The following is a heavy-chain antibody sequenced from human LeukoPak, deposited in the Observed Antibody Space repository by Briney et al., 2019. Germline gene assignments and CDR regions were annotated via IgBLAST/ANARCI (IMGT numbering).Heavy chain of an antibody. CDR1: GFTFSSYA. V-gene: IGHV3-23*01. CDR3: ANLEDCSGGSCYFQH. CDR2: ISGSGGST. Sequence: GGSLRLSCAASGFTFSSYAMSWVRQAPGKGLEGVTAISGSGGSTYYADSVKGRFTISRDNSKNPLYLQMNSLRAEDTAVYYCANLEDCSGGSCYFQHWGQGTLVTVSS. J-gene: IGHJ1*01. D-gene: IGHD2-15*01.